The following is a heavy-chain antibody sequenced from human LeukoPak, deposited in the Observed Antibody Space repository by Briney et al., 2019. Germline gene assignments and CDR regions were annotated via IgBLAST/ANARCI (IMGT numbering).Heavy chain of an antibody. CDR1: GFTFSSYA. D-gene: IGHD3-3*01. V-gene: IGHV3-23*01. CDR2: ISGSGGST. Sequence: GGSLRLSCAASGFTFSSYAMSWVRQAPGKGLEWVSAISGSGGSTYYADSVKGRFTISRDNSKNTLYLQMNSLRAEDTAVYYCAKGGYDFWSGYPYYFDYWGQGTLVTVSS. J-gene: IGHJ4*02. CDR3: AKGGYDFWSGYPYYFDY.